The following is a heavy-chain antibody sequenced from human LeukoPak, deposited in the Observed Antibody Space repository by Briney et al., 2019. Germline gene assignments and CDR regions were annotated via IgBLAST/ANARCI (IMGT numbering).Heavy chain of an antibody. D-gene: IGHD6-19*01. CDR2: LSFSGLTT. J-gene: IGHJ4*02. Sequence: GGSLRLSCAASGFNFSSYTMNWVRQAPGKGLEWVSALSFSGLTTYYADSVRGRFTISRDNSKSTLYLQMNSLRAEDTALDYCARPTSGWYAGGFDYWGQGILVTVSS. V-gene: IGHV3-23*01. CDR1: GFNFSSYT. CDR3: ARPTSGWYAGGFDY.